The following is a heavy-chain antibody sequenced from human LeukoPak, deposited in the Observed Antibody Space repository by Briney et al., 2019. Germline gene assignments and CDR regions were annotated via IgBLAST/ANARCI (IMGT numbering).Heavy chain of an antibody. CDR3: ARERSIVATFDY. CDR2: IWYDGSNK. CDR1: GFTFSSYG. Sequence: GGSLRLSCAASGFTFSSYGMHWVRQAPGTGLEWVAVIWYDGSNKYYADSVKGRFTISRDNSKNTLYLQMNSLRAEDTAVYYCARERSIVATFDYWGQGTLVTVSS. D-gene: IGHD5-12*01. J-gene: IGHJ4*02. V-gene: IGHV3-33*01.